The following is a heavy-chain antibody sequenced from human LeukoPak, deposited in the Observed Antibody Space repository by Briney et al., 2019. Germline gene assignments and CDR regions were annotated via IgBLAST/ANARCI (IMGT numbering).Heavy chain of an antibody. D-gene: IGHD3-3*01. Sequence: GASVKVSCKASAYTFTGYYMHWVRQAPGQGLEWMGWINPNSGGTNYAQKFQGRVTMTRDTSISTAYMELSRLRSDDTAVYYCARATGVVIIGFDYWGQGTLVTVSS. CDR3: ARATGVVIIGFDY. J-gene: IGHJ4*02. CDR1: AYTFTGYY. CDR2: INPNSGGT. V-gene: IGHV1-2*02.